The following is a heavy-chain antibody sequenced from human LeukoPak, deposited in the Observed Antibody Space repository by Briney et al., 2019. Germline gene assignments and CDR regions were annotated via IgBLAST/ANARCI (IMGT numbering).Heavy chain of an antibody. J-gene: IGHJ3*02. CDR3: ARDTSDTSGYYYEGDAFDI. CDR1: GFTFDDYD. CDR2: IDSDGSST. V-gene: IGHV3-74*01. Sequence: GGSLRLSCAASGFTFDDYDMNWVRQAPGKGLVWVSRIDSDGSSTSYADSVKGRFTISRDYAKNTLYLQMNSLRAEDTAVYFCARDTSDTSGYYYEGDAFDIWGHGTMVTVSS. D-gene: IGHD3-22*01.